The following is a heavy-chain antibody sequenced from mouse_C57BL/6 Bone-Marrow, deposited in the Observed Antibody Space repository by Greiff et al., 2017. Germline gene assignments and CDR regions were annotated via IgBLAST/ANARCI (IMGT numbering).Heavy chain of an antibody. Sequence: EVKVVESGGDLVKPGGSLKLSCAASGFTFSSYGMSWVRQTPDKRLEWVATISSGGSYTYYPDSVKGRFTISRDNAKNTLYLQMSSLKSEDTAMYYCARPLYYGSSHWYFDVWGTGTTVTVSS. CDR1: GFTFSSYG. J-gene: IGHJ1*03. CDR2: ISSGGSYT. V-gene: IGHV5-6*01. D-gene: IGHD1-1*01. CDR3: ARPLYYGSSHWYFDV.